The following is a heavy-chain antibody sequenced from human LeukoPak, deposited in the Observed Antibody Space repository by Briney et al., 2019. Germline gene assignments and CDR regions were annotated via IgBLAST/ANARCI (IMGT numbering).Heavy chain of an antibody. V-gene: IGHV4-34*12. CDR1: GESLNYYY. Sequence: PSETLSLTCAVYGESLNYYYWSWIRQSPGQGLEWIGDIFDGKTINYNPSLKSRVTISAATSSQQFSLNLKSVTAADTAVYFCASGAWATRLNSWAQGALVIVSS. D-gene: IGHD4-23*01. CDR3: ASGAWATRLNS. CDR2: IFDGKTI. J-gene: IGHJ4*02.